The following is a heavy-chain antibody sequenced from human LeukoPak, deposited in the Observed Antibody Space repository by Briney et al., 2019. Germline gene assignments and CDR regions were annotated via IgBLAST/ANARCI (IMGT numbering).Heavy chain of an antibody. CDR1: GFTFTNYA. J-gene: IGHJ4*02. D-gene: IGHD3-10*01. V-gene: IGHV1-3*01. Sequence: ASVKVSCKASGFTFTNYAMHWVRQAPGQRLEWMAWINADNGNTKYSPKFQGRVTITRDTSASTVYMELSSLTSEDTAVYYYAREWVWFGESRYFSYWGQGTLVTVSS. CDR3: AREWVWFGESRYFSY. CDR2: INADNGNT.